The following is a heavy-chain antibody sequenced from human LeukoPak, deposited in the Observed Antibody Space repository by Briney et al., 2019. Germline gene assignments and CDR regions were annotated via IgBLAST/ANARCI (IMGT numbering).Heavy chain of an antibody. D-gene: IGHD4-23*01. CDR1: GFPFSDYY. Sequence: GGSLRLSCAASGFPFSDYYKSWIRQAPGKGLEGVSYISSSSSYTNYADSVKGRFTISRDNAKNSLYQQMNSLRAEDTAVYYCARHGPWDYGGNSGEWFDPWGQGTLVTVSS. CDR2: ISSSSSYT. J-gene: IGHJ5*02. CDR3: ARHGPWDYGGNSGEWFDP. V-gene: IGHV3-11*06.